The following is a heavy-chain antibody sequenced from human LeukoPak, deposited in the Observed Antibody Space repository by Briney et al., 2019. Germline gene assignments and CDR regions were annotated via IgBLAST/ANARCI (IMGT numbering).Heavy chain of an antibody. CDR2: FDPEDGET. V-gene: IGHV1-24*01. J-gene: IGHJ5*02. D-gene: IGHD6-13*01. Sequence: ASAKVSCKVSGYTLTELSMHWVRQAPGKGLEWMGGFDPEDGETIYAQKFQGRVTMTEDTSTDTAYMELSSLRSEDTAVYYCATAAIAAAGTGYNWFDPWGQGTLVTVSS. CDR1: GYTLTELS. CDR3: ATAAIAAAGTGYNWFDP.